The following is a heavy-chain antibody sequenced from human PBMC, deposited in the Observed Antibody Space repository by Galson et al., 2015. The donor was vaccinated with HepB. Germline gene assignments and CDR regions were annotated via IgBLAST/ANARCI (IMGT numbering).Heavy chain of an antibody. D-gene: IGHD3-22*01. CDR2: ISGSGGST. Sequence: SLRLSCAASGFTFSSYAMSWVRQAPGKGLEWVSAISGSGGSTYYADSVKGRFTISRDNSKNTLYLQMNSLRAEDTAVYYCAKETDRYYDSSGDNYFDYWGQGTLVTVSS. CDR3: AKETDRYYDSSGDNYFDY. CDR1: GFTFSSYA. J-gene: IGHJ4*02. V-gene: IGHV3-23*01.